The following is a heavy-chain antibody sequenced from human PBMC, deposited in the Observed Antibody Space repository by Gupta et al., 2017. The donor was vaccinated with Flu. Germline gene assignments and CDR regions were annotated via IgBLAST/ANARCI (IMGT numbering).Heavy chain of an antibody. Sequence: EVQLVESGGGLVKSGGSLRLSCAACGFTFSRHSMNWVRQAPGKGLEWVSSIGSSNPYINYADAVKGRFTISRDNAKNSLYLQMNSLRAEDTAVYYCARVTSKGIVPLDYWGQGTLVTVSS. CDR3: ARVTSKGIVPLDY. J-gene: IGHJ4*02. CDR1: GFTFSRHS. V-gene: IGHV3-21*01. CDR2: IGSSNPYI. D-gene: IGHD2-2*01.